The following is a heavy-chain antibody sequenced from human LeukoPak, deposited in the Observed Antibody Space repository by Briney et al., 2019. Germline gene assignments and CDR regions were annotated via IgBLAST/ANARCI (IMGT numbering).Heavy chain of an antibody. D-gene: IGHD3-3*01. CDR1: GGSIRNYY. J-gene: IGHJ4*02. Sequence: SETLSLTCTVSGGSIRNYYWSWIRQPPGMGLEWIGNIYYSGSTNYNPSLKSRVTISVETSKNQFSLNLSSVTAADTAVYYCARHVRIFGMVSCFDYWGQGTLVTVSP. V-gene: IGHV4-59*08. CDR2: IYYSGST. CDR3: ARHVRIFGMVSCFDY.